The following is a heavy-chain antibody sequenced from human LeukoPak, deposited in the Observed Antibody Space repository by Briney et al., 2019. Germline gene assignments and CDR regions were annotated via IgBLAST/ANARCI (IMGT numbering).Heavy chain of an antibody. CDR1: GGTFSSYA. CDR3: ARGGYGVTTPYYFDY. J-gene: IGHJ4*02. D-gene: IGHD4-11*01. CDR2: IIPIFGTA. V-gene: IGHV1-69*13. Sequence: GASVKVSCKASGGTFSSYAISWVRQAPGQGLEWMGGIIPIFGTANYAQKFQGRVTITADESTSTAYMELSRLRSEDTAVYYCARGGYGVTTPYYFDYWGQGTLVTVSS.